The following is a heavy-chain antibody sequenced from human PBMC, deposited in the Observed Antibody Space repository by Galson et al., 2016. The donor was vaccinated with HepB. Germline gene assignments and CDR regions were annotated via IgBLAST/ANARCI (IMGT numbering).Heavy chain of an antibody. CDR3: ARQEFGGSPGYYYYYGLDF. D-gene: IGHD2-15*01. Sequence: QSGAEVKKPGESLRISCRGFGKSFTHHFISWVRQMPGKGLEWMGRIDPSDSYSDYSPSFQGHITTSADKSINTAYLQWSSLEASDTAMYYCARQEFGGSPGYYYYYGLDFWGQGTTATVSS. J-gene: IGHJ6*02. CDR2: IDPSDSYS. CDR1: GKSFTHHF. V-gene: IGHV5-10-1*01.